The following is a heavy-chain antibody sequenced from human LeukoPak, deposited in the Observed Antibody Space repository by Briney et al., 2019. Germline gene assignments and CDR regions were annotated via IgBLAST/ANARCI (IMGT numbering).Heavy chain of an antibody. V-gene: IGHV1-18*01. Sequence: ASVKVSCKASGYTFTSYGISWVRQAPGQGLEWMGWISAYNGNTNYAQKLQGRVTMTTDTSTSTAYMELRSLRSDDTAVYYCARALVVPAAYRDDWFDPWGQGTLVTVPS. CDR1: GYTFTSYG. CDR2: ISAYNGNT. J-gene: IGHJ5*02. D-gene: IGHD2-2*01. CDR3: ARALVVPAAYRDDWFDP.